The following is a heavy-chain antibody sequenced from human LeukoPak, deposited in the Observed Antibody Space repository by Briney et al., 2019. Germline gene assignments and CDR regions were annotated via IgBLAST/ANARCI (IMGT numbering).Heavy chain of an antibody. J-gene: IGHJ1*01. CDR1: GFTFSSYA. CDR2: ISGSGGST. V-gene: IGHV3-23*01. CDR3: AKVPAYYYDSSGSGYFQH. Sequence: GGSLRLSCAASGFTFSSYAMSWVRQAPGKGLEWVSAISGSGGSTYYADSVKGRFTISRDNSKNTLYLQMNSLRAEDTAVYYCAKVPAYYYDSSGSGYFQHWGQGTLVTVSS. D-gene: IGHD3-22*01.